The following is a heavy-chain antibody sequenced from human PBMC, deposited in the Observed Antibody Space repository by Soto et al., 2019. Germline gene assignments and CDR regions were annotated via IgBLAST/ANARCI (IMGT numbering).Heavy chain of an antibody. J-gene: IGHJ4*02. CDR2: LYGSGRGI. CDR3: VKDRASTWSFDY. Sequence: GGSLRLSCAASGFTFSDYAMIWIRQVPGKGLQWVSGLYGSGRGIHYAESVKGRFTISRDNSKNTLYLQMNSLSAEDTAVYYCVKDRASTWSFDYWGQGALVTVSS. V-gene: IGHV3-23*01. CDR1: GFTFSDYA. D-gene: IGHD2-15*01.